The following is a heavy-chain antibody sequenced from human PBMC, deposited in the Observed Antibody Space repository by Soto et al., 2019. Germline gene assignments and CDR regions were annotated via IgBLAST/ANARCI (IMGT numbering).Heavy chain of an antibody. J-gene: IGHJ6*02. CDR2: ISGYNGNT. D-gene: IGHD6-19*01. CDR3: SRFIMVGGWSDPNYYHSMDV. V-gene: IGHV1-18*01. Sequence: QVQLVQSGAEVKKPGASVTVSCKTSGYTFSNYGINWLRQAPGQGLEWMGWISGYNGNTNYAQTVQGRVTMTTDTSTGTVYMELRSLKSDDTAIYYCSRFIMVGGWSDPNYYHSMDVWGQGTTVTVSS. CDR1: GYTFSNYG.